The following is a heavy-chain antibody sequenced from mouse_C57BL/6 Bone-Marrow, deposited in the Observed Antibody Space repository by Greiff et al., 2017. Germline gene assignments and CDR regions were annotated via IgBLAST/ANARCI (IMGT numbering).Heavy chain of an antibody. J-gene: IGHJ2*01. D-gene: IGHD2-4*01. Sequence: VQLQQSGAELVRPGASVKLSCTASGFNIKDDYMHWVKQRPEQGLEWIGWIDPENGDTEYASKFQGKATITADTSSNTAYLQLSSLTSEDTAGYCCTTGIYYDHDEGDYWGQGTTLTVSS. CDR2: IDPENGDT. CDR3: TTGIYYDHDEGDY. CDR1: GFNIKDDY. V-gene: IGHV14-4*01.